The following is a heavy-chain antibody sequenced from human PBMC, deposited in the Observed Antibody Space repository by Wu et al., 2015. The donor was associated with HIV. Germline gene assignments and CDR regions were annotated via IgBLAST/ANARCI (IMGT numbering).Heavy chain of an antibody. CDR2: INPLFGTT. CDR1: GYIFSDFG. V-gene: IGHV1-69*05. D-gene: IGHD5-12*01. CDR3: ARNTDSVATSLYSLGV. Sequence: VQLVQSGGEVKKPGASVKVACKSSGYIFSDFGIHWVRQAPGQGLEWMGGINPLFGTTKHGQKFQDRVRFTTDESKTTVYMELSSLRSEDTAVYYCARNTDSVATSLYSLGVWGQGTTVTVSS. J-gene: IGHJ6*02.